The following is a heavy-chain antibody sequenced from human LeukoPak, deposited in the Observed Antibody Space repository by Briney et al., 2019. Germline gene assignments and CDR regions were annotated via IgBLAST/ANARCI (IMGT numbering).Heavy chain of an antibody. CDR3: AKTGGRGAAWSKGSY. Sequence: GGSLRLSCAASGFTFNNYIMNWVRQAPGKGLEWVSSISSSSDYIYYADSVKGRFTISRDNSKNTLYLQMNSLRADDTALYFCAKTGGRGAAWSKGSYWGQGTLVTVSS. J-gene: IGHJ4*02. V-gene: IGHV3-21*04. CDR2: ISSSSDYI. D-gene: IGHD1-26*01. CDR1: GFTFNNYI.